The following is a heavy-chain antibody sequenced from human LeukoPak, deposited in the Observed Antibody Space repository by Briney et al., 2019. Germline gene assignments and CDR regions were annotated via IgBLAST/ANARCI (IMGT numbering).Heavy chain of an antibody. J-gene: IGHJ4*02. CDR1: GGSISSSSYY. CDR3: ARDPSRHSSGPPHGV. CDR2: IYYSGST. Sequence: PSETLSLTCTVSGGSISSSSYYWGWIRQPPGKGLEWIGSIYYSGSTYYNPSLKSRVTISVDTSKNQFSLKLSSVTAADTAVYYCARDPSRHSSGPPHGVWGQGTLVTVSS. V-gene: IGHV4-39*07. D-gene: IGHD3-22*01.